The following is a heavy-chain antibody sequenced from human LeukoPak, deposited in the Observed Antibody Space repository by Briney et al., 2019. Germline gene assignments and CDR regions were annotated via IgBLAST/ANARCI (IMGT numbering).Heavy chain of an antibody. Sequence: GGSLRLSCAASGFTFSDYYMSWIRQAPGKGLEWVSYISSSGSTIYYADSVKGRFTISRDNAKNSLYLQMNSLRAEDTAVYYCARDLSDYGDHDAFDIWGQGTMVTVSS. D-gene: IGHD4-17*01. V-gene: IGHV3-11*01. CDR2: ISSSGSTI. J-gene: IGHJ3*02. CDR1: GFTFSDYY. CDR3: ARDLSDYGDHDAFDI.